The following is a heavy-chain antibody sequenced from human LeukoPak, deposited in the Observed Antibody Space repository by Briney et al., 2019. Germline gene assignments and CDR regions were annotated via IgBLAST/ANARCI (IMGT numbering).Heavy chain of an antibody. CDR2: INSDGSST. D-gene: IGHD3-16*02. V-gene: IGHV3-74*01. Sequence: GGSLRPSCAASGFTFSSYWMHWVRQAPGKGLVWVSRINSDGSSTSYADSVKGRFTISRDNAKNTLYLQMNSLRAEDTAVYYCAREGLYGGNWFDPWGQGTLVTVSS. CDR3: AREGLYGGNWFDP. CDR1: GFTFSSYW. J-gene: IGHJ5*02.